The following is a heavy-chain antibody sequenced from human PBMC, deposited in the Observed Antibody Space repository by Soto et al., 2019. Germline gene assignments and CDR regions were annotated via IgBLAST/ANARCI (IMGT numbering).Heavy chain of an antibody. CDR2: ISSSSSYI. CDR1: GFTFSSYS. V-gene: IGHV3-21*01. J-gene: IGHJ4*02. D-gene: IGHD1-7*01. CDR3: ARDLAGTTNGLDY. Sequence: PGGSLRLSCAASGFTFSSYSMNWVRQAPGKGLEWVSSISSSSSYIYYADSVKGRFTISRDNAKNSLYLQMNSLRAEDTAVYYCARDLAGTTNGLDYWGQGTLVTVSS.